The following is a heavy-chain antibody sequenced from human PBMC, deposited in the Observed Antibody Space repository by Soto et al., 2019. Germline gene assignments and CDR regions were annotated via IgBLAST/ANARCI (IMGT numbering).Heavy chain of an antibody. D-gene: IGHD1-26*01. CDR3: ARDWKEIVGSTFYY. V-gene: IGHV1-18*01. J-gene: IGHJ4*02. Sequence: QVQLVQSGAEVKKPGASVKVSCKASGYTFTSYGISWVRQAPGQGLAWMGWISAYNGKTNYAQKLQGRGTMTTGTPTTTAYMERKSLRSDDTAVYYCARDWKEIVGSTFYYWGQETLVAVSS. CDR2: ISAYNGKT. CDR1: GYTFTSYG.